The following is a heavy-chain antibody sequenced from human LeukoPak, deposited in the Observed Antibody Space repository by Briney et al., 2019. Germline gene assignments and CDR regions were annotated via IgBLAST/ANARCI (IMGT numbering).Heavy chain of an antibody. CDR3: AAGLYGDFSY. CDR2: ISSSSSYI. J-gene: IGHJ4*02. CDR1: GFTFSSYS. D-gene: IGHD4-17*01. V-gene: IGHV3-21*01. Sequence: GGSLRLSGAASGFTFSSYSMNWVRQAPGKGLEWVSSISSSSSYIYYADSVKGRFTISRDNAKNSLYLQMNSLRAEDTAVYYCAAGLYGDFSYWGQGTLVTVSS.